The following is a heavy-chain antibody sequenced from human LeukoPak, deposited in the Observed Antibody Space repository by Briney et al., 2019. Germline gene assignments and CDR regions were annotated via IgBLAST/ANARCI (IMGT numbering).Heavy chain of an antibody. CDR2: IYHSGST. CDR1: GYSISSGYY. CDR3: ARDRVTMIVVVIFGY. V-gene: IGHV4-38-2*02. Sequence: SETLSLTCTVSGYSISSGYYWGWIRQPPGKGLEWIGSIYHSGSTYYDPSLKSRVTISVDTSKNQFSLKLSSVTAADTAVYYCARDRVTMIVVVIFGYWGQGTLVTVSS. D-gene: IGHD3-22*01. J-gene: IGHJ4*02.